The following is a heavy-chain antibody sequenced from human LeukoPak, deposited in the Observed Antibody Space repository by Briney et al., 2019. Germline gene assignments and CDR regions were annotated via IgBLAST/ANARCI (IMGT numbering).Heavy chain of an antibody. D-gene: IGHD1-26*01. CDR2: IRNDGGVK. CDR3: AKVRGGSYYYFDS. J-gene: IGHJ4*02. Sequence: PGGSLRLSCAASGFTFSSCGMHWVRQAPGKGLEWVAFIRNDGGVKSYAESVKGRFTISRDNSINTLYLQMNSLRAEDTAVYYCAKVRGGSYYYFDSWGQGTLVTVSS. V-gene: IGHV3-30*02. CDR1: GFTFSSCG.